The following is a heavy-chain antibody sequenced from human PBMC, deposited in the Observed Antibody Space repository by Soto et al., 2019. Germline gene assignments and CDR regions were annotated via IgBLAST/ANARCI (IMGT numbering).Heavy chain of an antibody. CDR1: GFTFSSYG. D-gene: IGHD2-2*01. V-gene: IGHV3-30*18. CDR2: ISYDGSNK. CDR3: AKDYSPALCGTRCYGAIDY. J-gene: IGHJ4*02. Sequence: GGSLRLSCAASGFTFSSYGIHWVRQAPGKGLEWVAVISYDGSNKYYADSVKGRFTISRDNSKNTLYLQMNSLRAEDTAVYYCAKDYSPALCGTRCYGAIDYWGQGTVVTVSS.